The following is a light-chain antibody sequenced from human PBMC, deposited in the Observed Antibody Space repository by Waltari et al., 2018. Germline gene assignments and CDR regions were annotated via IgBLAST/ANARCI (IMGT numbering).Light chain of an antibody. V-gene: IGKV3-15*01. CDR2: GAS. CDR3: QQYNNWPYS. CDR1: QSVRSN. J-gene: IGKJ2*03. Sequence: EMTQSPATLSVSPGERATLSCRASQSVRSNLAWYQQKPGQAPRLLIYGASTRATSIPARFSGSGSGTEFTLTISSLQSEDFAVYYCQQYNNWPYSFGQGTKLQI.